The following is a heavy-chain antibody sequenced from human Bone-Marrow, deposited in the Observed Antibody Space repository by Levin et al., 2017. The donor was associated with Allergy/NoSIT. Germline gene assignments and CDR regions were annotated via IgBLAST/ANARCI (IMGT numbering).Heavy chain of an antibody. D-gene: IGHD2-2*01. CDR3: ARNNDCSSTSCYEDYYYYYMDV. CDR1: GGTFSSYA. Sequence: ASVKVSCKASGGTFSSYAISWVRQAPGQGLEWMGGIIPIFGTANYAQKFQGRVTITADKSTSTAYMELSSLRSEDTAVYYCARNNDCSSTSCYEDYYYYYMDVWGKGTTVTVSS. V-gene: IGHV1-69*06. CDR2: IIPIFGTA. J-gene: IGHJ6*03.